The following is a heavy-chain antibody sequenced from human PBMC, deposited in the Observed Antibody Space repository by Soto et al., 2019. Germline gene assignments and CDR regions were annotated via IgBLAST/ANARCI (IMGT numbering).Heavy chain of an antibody. CDR2: ISYDGSNK. CDR1: GFTSSSYA. Sequence: GGSLRLSCAASGFTSSSYAMHWVRQAPGKGLEWVAVISYDGSNKYYADSVKGRFTISRDNSKNTLYLQMNSLRAEDTAVYYCAREAYYYDSSGLRAFDIWGQGTMVTVSS. J-gene: IGHJ3*02. CDR3: AREAYYYDSSGLRAFDI. V-gene: IGHV3-30-3*01. D-gene: IGHD3-22*01.